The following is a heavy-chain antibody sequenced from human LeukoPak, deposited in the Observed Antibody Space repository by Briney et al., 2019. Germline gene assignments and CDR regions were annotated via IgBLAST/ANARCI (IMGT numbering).Heavy chain of an antibody. J-gene: IGHJ4*02. V-gene: IGHV1-18*04. D-gene: IGHD3-22*01. CDR3: ARQGWDYYDSSGYSPFDY. Sequence: GSSVKVSCKASGGTFTDYYLHWVRQAPGQGLEWMGWISAYNGNTNYAQKLQGRVTMTTDTSTSTAYMELRSLRSDDTAVYYCARQGWDYYDSSGYSPFDYWGQGTLVTVSS. CDR2: ISAYNGNT. CDR1: GGTFTDYY.